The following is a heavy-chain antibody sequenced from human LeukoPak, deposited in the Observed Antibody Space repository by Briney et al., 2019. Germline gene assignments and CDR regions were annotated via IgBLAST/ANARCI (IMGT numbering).Heavy chain of an antibody. CDR2: IHYSGGT. Sequence: PSETLSLTCTVSGGSISPYFWSWIRQSPGKGLEWIGWIHYSGGTSYNPSLKSRVIISVDTSKNQFSLKVTSVTAVDTATYYCARYSEFLETRWFDPWGQGTLVTVSS. D-gene: IGHD1-26*01. CDR3: ARYSEFLETRWFDP. V-gene: IGHV4-59*01. CDR1: GGSISPYF. J-gene: IGHJ5*02.